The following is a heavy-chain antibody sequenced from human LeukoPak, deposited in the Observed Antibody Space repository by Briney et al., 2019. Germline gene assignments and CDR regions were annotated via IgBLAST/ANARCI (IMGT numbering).Heavy chain of an antibody. Sequence: SQTLSLTCAISGDSVSSNSVTWNWIRQSPSRGLEWLGRTYYRSTWYNDYAVSVRGRITVNPDTSKNQFSLHLNSVTPEDTAVYYCARRPTQYDCFDPWGQGILVTVTS. CDR1: GDSVSSNSVT. CDR3: ARRPTQYDCFDP. D-gene: IGHD2-2*01. J-gene: IGHJ5*02. V-gene: IGHV6-1*01. CDR2: TYYRSTWYN.